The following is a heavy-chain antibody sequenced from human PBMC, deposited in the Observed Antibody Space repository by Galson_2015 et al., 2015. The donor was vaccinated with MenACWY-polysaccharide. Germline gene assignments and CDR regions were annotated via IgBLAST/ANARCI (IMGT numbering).Heavy chain of an antibody. CDR2: ISYDGSNK. V-gene: IGHV3-30*03. D-gene: IGHD1-7*01. CDR1: GFTFSSYG. CDR3: SRGWNYPHAFDI. Sequence: SLRLSCAASGFTFSSYGMHWVRQAPGKGLEWVAVISYDGSNKYYADSVKGRFTISRDNSKSTLYFQMNSLRAEDTAVYFCSRGWNYPHAFDIWGQGTIVTVSS. J-gene: IGHJ3*02.